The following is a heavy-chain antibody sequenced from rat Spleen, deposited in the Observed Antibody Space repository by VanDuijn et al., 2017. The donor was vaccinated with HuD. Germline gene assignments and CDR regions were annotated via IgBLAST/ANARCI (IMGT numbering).Heavy chain of an antibody. CDR3: ARDGGGGFAY. CDR1: GFSLTSNG. V-gene: IGHV2-72*01. D-gene: IGHD1-1*01. CDR2: IWAGGST. J-gene: IGHJ3*01. Sequence: QVQLKESGPGLMQPSETLSLTCTVSGFSLTSNGVGWVRQPLGKGLVWMGTIWAGGSTNYNSAVQSRRSISRDTSKSQVFLKMNRLQTEDTATYYCARDGGGGFAYGGQGTLVTVSS.